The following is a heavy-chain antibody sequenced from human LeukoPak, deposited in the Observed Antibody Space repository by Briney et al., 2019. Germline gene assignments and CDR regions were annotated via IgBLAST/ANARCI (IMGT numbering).Heavy chain of an antibody. Sequence: PGRSLRLSCAASGFTFSSYAMPWVRQAPGKGLEWVAVISYDGSNKYYADSVKGRFTISRDNSKNTLYLQMNSLRAEDTAVYYCARGSVGGMVTAIRYWGQGTLVTVSS. CDR1: GFTFSSYA. V-gene: IGHV3-30-3*01. D-gene: IGHD2-21*02. CDR3: ARGSVGGMVTAIRY. J-gene: IGHJ4*02. CDR2: ISYDGSNK.